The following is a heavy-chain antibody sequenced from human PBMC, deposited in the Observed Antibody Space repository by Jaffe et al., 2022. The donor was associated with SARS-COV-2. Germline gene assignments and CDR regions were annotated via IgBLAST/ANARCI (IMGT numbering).Heavy chain of an antibody. CDR1: GFTFSSYA. V-gene: IGHV3-30*04. J-gene: IGHJ4*02. Sequence: QVQLVESGGGVVQPGRSLRLSCAASGFTFSSYAMHWVRQAPGKGLEWVAVISYDGSNKYYADSVKGRFTISRDNSKNTLYLQMNSLRAEDTAVYYCARRQGGLSSGWHGAFDYWGQGTLVTVSS. CDR3: ARRQGGLSSGWHGAFDY. CDR2: ISYDGSNK. D-gene: IGHD6-19*01.